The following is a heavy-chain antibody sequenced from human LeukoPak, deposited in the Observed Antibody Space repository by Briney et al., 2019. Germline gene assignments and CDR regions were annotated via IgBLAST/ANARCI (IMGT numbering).Heavy chain of an antibody. J-gene: IGHJ3*02. Sequence: ASAKVSCKASGGTFSSYAISWVRQAPGQGLEWMGRIIPIFGTANYAQKFQGRVTITTDESTSTAYMELSSLRSEDTAVYYCASPGYSYYYDSSEFDAFDIWGQGTMVTVSS. CDR1: GGTFSSYA. CDR2: IIPIFGTA. D-gene: IGHD3-22*01. CDR3: ASPGYSYYYDSSEFDAFDI. V-gene: IGHV1-69*05.